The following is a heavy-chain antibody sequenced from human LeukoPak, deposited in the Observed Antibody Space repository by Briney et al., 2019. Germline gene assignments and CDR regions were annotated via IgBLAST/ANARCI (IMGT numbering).Heavy chain of an antibody. CDR2: IWYDGSNK. CDR1: GFTFSSYG. Sequence: PGGSLRLSCAASGFTFSSYGMHWVRQAPGKGLEWVAVIWYDGSNKYYADSVKGRFTISRDNSKNTLYLQMNSLRAEDTAVYYCARALGSGWYPPYFDYWGQGTLVTVSS. V-gene: IGHV3-33*01. CDR3: ARALGSGWYPPYFDY. J-gene: IGHJ4*02. D-gene: IGHD6-19*01.